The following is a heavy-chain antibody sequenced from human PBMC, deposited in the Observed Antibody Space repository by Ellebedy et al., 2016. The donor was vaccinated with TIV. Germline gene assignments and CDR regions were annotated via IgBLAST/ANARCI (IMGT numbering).Heavy chain of an antibody. CDR2: ISFDGNEI. Sequence: GGSLRLSXAASGFIFSAFGMHWVRQAPGKGLEWVAVISFDGNEIYYIDSVKGRFTISRDNSKNTVYLQMNSLRAEDTAVYYCAKSFSTYIVGADPYNYWGQGTRVTVSS. CDR1: GFIFSAFG. D-gene: IGHD1-26*01. V-gene: IGHV3-30*18. CDR3: AKSFSTYIVGADPYNY. J-gene: IGHJ4*02.